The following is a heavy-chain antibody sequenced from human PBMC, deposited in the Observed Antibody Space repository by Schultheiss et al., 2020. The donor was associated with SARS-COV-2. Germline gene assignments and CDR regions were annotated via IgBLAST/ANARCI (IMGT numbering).Heavy chain of an antibody. Sequence: GGSLRLSCAASGFTFSSYGMHWVRQAPGKGLEWVAVISYDGSNKYYADSVKGRFTISRDNSKNTLYLQMNSLRAEDTAVYYCARESGSRVFDYWGQGTTVTVSS. V-gene: IGHV3-30*03. D-gene: IGHD6-13*01. CDR2: ISYDGSNK. CDR3: ARESGSRVFDY. J-gene: IGHJ4*03. CDR1: GFTFSSYG.